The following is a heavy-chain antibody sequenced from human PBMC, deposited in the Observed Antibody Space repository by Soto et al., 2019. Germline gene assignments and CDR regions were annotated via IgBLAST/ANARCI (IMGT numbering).Heavy chain of an antibody. CDR2: IVYSGST. CDR1: GGSISSGDYY. CDR3: ARCRGSRSYPRDFPP. J-gene: IGHJ1*01. Sequence: QVQLQESGPGLVKPSQTLSLTCTASGGSISSGDYYWSWMRQHPGKGLEWIGYIVYSGSTYYNPSLQKRVTMAADTPSNQFPHKRTSVTAADTAVYYCARCRGSRSYPRDFPPWGQGTLVALSS. V-gene: IGHV4-31*03. D-gene: IGHD3-10*01.